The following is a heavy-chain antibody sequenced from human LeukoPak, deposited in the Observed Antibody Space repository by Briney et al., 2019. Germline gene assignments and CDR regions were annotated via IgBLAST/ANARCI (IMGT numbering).Heavy chain of an antibody. V-gene: IGHV3-7*01. Sequence: GASLRLSCAASGFTFSNYAMSWVRQAPGKGLEWVAYIKQDASETYYVDSVRGRFSISRDNAKNSLFLQMNSLRAEDTAVYYCATDPSGPSDSSGWYYFDNWGQGTLVTVSS. CDR3: ATDPSGPSDSSGWYYFDN. D-gene: IGHD6-19*01. CDR2: IKQDASET. CDR1: GFTFSNYA. J-gene: IGHJ4*02.